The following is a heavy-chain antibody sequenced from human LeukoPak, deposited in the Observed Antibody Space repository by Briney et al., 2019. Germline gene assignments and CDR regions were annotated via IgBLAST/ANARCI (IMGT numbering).Heavy chain of an antibody. V-gene: IGHV3-23*01. CDR1: GITLSNYG. CDR2: ISDSAGRT. D-gene: IGHD3-22*01. J-gene: IGHJ3*01. CDR3: AEDASHYYYDSSGLDPV. Sequence: GGSLRLSCAVSGITLSNYGMSWVRQAPGKGLEWVAGISDSAGRTNYADSVKGRFTISRDNSKNTLYLRMSSLRAEDTAVYYCAEDASHYYYDSSGLDPVWGQGTMVTVSS.